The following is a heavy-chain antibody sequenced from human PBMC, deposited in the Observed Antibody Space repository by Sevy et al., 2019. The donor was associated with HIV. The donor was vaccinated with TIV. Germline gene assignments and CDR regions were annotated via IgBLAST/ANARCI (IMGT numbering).Heavy chain of an antibody. V-gene: IGHV1-2*02. CDR1: GYTFTGYY. CDR2: INPNSGGT. D-gene: IGHD5-18*01. CDR3: AQSKGIQTSIDY. Sequence: ASVKVSCKASGYTFTGYYMHWVRQAPGQGLEWMGWINPNSGGTNYAQKLQGRVTMTRDTSIRTAYMELSRLRSDDTALYYCAQSKGIQTSIDYWGQGTLVTVSS. J-gene: IGHJ4*02.